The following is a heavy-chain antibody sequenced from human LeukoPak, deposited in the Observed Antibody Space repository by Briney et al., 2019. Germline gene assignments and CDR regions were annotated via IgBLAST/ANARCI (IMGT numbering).Heavy chain of an antibody. CDR1: GFTVSSNY. V-gene: IGHV3-53*01. Sequence: GGSLRLSCAASGFTVSSNYMSWVRQAPGKGLEWVSVIYSGGSTYYADSVKGRFTISRDNSKNTLYLQMNSLRAEDTAVYYCAKGLSGGWSLVDYWGQGTLVTVSS. CDR2: IYSGGST. D-gene: IGHD6-19*01. CDR3: AKGLSGGWSLVDY. J-gene: IGHJ4*02.